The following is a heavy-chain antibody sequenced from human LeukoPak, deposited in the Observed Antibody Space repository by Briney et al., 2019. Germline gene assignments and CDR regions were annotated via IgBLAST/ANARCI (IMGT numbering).Heavy chain of an antibody. CDR3: ARGGAAAARKRGIDY. CDR1: GFSFSNYW. Sequence: PGGSLRLSCAASGFSFSNYWMSWARQAPGKGLEWVASISENGRAKPCVASVRGRFTISRDNTKNSLYLQMNSLRVEDTAVYYCARGGAAAARKRGIDYWGQGTLVTVPS. J-gene: IGHJ4*02. V-gene: IGHV3-7*01. CDR2: ISENGRAK. D-gene: IGHD6-13*01.